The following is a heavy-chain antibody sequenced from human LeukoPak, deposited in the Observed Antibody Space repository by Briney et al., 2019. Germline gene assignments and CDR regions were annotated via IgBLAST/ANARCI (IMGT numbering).Heavy chain of an antibody. CDR1: GFTFSSYD. J-gene: IGHJ4*02. V-gene: IGHV3-13*01. CDR3: VRGRNSNSYDRNGYFPY. D-gene: IGHD3-22*01. CDR2: IGTLADT. Sequence: GGSLRLSPAGSGFTFSSYDMHWVRQATGKGLEWVSAIGTLADTDYPDSVKGRFTISRENAKNSLYLQMNNLRAGDTAVYYCVRGRNSNSYDRNGYFPYWGQGTLVTVSS.